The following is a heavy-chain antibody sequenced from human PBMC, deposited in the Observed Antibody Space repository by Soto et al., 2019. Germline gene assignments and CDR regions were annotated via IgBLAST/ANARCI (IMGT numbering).Heavy chain of an antibody. Sequence: GGSLRLSCAASGFTFSSYGMHWVHQAPGKGLEWVAVISYDGSNKYYADSVKGRFTISRDNSKNTLYLQMNSLRAEDTAVYYCAKDLPFGVVIMNYYYGMDVWGQGTTVTVSS. CDR3: AKDLPFGVVIMNYYYGMDV. CDR2: ISYDGSNK. J-gene: IGHJ6*02. D-gene: IGHD3-3*01. V-gene: IGHV3-30*18. CDR1: GFTFSSYG.